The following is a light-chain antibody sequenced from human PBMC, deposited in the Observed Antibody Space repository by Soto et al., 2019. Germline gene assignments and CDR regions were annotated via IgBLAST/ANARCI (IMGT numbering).Light chain of an antibody. J-gene: IGKJ5*01. CDR1: QSVSXN. V-gene: IGKV3-15*01. Sequence: EIVMTQSPATXXVSPGERATXXXXASQSVSXNLAWYQQKPGQAPRLLIYGASTRATGIPARFSGSGSGTEFTLTISSLQSEDFAVYYCQQYNNWPPITFGQGTRLEIK. CDR2: GAS. CDR3: QQYNNWPPIT.